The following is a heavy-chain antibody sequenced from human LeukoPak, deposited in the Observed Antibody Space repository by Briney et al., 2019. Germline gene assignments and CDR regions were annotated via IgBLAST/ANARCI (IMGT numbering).Heavy chain of an antibody. CDR1: GFTFSSFS. Sequence: PGGSLRLSCAASGFTFSSFSMNWVRQAPGKGLEWVSSISSSSSYIYYADSVKGRFTISRDSAKNSLYLQMNSLRAEDTAVYYCVLIGGDSSETQTDGFDYWGQGTLVTVSS. CDR3: VLIGGDSSETQTDGFDY. CDR2: ISSSSSYI. V-gene: IGHV3-21*01. D-gene: IGHD3-22*01. J-gene: IGHJ4*02.